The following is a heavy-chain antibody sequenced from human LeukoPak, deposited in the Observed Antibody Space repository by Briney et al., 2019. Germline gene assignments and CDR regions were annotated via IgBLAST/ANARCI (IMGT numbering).Heavy chain of an antibody. CDR2: INWNGGST. CDR3: ASGELDSLYYFDY. Sequence: GGSLRLSCAASGFTFDDYGMSWVRHAPGKGLEWVSGINWNGGSTGYADSVKGRFTISRDNAKNTLYLQMNSLRAEDTAVYFCASGELDSLYYFDYWGQGTLVTVSS. D-gene: IGHD1-1*01. CDR1: GFTFDDYG. J-gene: IGHJ4*02. V-gene: IGHV3-20*04.